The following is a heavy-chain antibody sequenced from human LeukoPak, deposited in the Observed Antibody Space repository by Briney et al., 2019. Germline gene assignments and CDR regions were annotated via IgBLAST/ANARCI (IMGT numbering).Heavy chain of an antibody. CDR3: ARLLRAAIVGVYYFEY. CDR1: GGSISSYY. V-gene: IGHV4-59*01. J-gene: IGHJ4*02. D-gene: IGHD1-26*01. Sequence: SETLSLTCTVSGGSISSYYWSWIRQPPGKGLEWIGYIYSSGSTNYNPSLKSRVTISVDTSKNQFSLKLSSVTAADTAVYYCARLLRAAIVGVYYFEYWGQGTLVTVSS. CDR2: IYSSGST.